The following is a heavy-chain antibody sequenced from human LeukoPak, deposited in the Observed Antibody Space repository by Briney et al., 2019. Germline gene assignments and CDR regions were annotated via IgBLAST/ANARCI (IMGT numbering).Heavy chain of an antibody. V-gene: IGHV4-59*08. D-gene: IGHD1-26*01. CDR3: ARHSGSYYFDY. Sequence: SVTLSLTCTVSGGSISSYYWSWIRQPPGKGLEWIGYIYYSGSTNYNPSLKSRVTISVDTSKNQFSLKLSSVTAADTAVYYCARHSGSYYFDYWGQGTLVTVSS. J-gene: IGHJ4*02. CDR1: GGSISSYY. CDR2: IYYSGST.